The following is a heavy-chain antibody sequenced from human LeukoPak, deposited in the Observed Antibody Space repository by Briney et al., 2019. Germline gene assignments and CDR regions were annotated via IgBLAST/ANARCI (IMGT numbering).Heavy chain of an antibody. V-gene: IGHV1-3*01. J-gene: IGHJ4*02. CDR2: INAGNGNT. CDR3: ARDLAYGDPFDY. Sequence: ASVKVSCKASGYTFTSYAMHWVRQAPGQRLEWMGWINAGNGNTKYSQKFQGRVTITRDTSASTAYMELSSLRSEDTAVYYCARDLAYGDPFDYWGQGTLVTVSS. D-gene: IGHD4-17*01. CDR1: GYTFTSYA.